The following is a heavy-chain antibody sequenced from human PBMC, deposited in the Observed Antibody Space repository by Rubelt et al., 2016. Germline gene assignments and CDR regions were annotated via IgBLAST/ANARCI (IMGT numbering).Heavy chain of an antibody. Sequence: QAPGKGLEWVAVVRFDGTRTYYADSVRGRFTMSRDNSRSTLYLQMNSLRAEDTAVYYCARLNTGMSAMDVWGHGTMVTVSS. D-gene: IGHD5-18*01. J-gene: IGHJ3*01. CDR2: VRFDGTRT. CDR3: ARLNTGMSAMDV. V-gene: IGHV3-33*01.